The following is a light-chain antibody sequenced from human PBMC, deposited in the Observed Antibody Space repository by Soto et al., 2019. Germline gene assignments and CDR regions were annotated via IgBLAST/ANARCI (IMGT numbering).Light chain of an antibody. CDR3: HQRKSWPRT. J-gene: IGKJ1*01. CDR2: DTS. V-gene: IGKV3-11*01. CDR1: QTVSSK. Sequence: EIVLAQSPGTLSFSPVERATLSCRASQTVSSKLAWYQHKPGQAPRLLIYDTSNRATGIPARFSGSGSGTDFTLTISSLEPEDFAVYYCHQRKSWPRTFGQGTKVDIK.